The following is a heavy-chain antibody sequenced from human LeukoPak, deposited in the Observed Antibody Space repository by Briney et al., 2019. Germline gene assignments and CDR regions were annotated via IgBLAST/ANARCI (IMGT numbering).Heavy chain of an antibody. CDR2: ISDDGTYT. CDR3: ATEGGSDY. Sequence: GGSLRLSCAASGFSFSRHWMHWVRQAPGKGLVWVSRISDDGTYTANVDSVEGRFTISRDNVRNTLYLHMNSLRAEDTAVYYCATEGGSDYWGQGTLVTVSS. V-gene: IGHV3-74*03. J-gene: IGHJ4*02. D-gene: IGHD3-16*01. CDR1: GFSFSRHW.